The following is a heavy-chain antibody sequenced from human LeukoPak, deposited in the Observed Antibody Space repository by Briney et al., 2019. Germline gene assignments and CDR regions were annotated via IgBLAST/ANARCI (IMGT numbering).Heavy chain of an antibody. CDR1: GFTFTSSA. J-gene: IGHJ6*02. CDR3: AAPYSSDSYGMDV. Sequence: GASVKVSCKASGFTFTSSAMQWVRQARGQRLEWIGWIVVGSGNTNYAQKFQERVTISRDMSTSTAYMELSSLRSEDTAVYYCAAPYSSDSYGMDVWGQGTTVTASS. D-gene: IGHD6-19*01. CDR2: IVVGSGNT. V-gene: IGHV1-58*02.